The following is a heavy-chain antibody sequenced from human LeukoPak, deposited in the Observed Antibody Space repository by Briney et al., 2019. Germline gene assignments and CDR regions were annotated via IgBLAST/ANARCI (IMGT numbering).Heavy chain of an antibody. J-gene: IGHJ6*02. CDR1: GFTFSSYG. D-gene: IGHD1-26*01. CDR3: ARDRYSGSYFSNCYYYGMDV. Sequence: GGSLRLSCAASGFTFSSYGMHWVRQAPGRGLEWVAVIWYDGSNKYYADSVKGRFTISRDNSKNTLYLQMNSLRAEDTAVYYCARDRYSGSYFSNCYYYGMDVWGQGTTVTVSS. V-gene: IGHV3-33*01. CDR2: IWYDGSNK.